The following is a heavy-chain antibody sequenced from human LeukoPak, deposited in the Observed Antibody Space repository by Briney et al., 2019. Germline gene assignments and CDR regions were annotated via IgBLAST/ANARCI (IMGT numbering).Heavy chain of an antibody. CDR3: AKAAAECSGGSCYLTYFDY. CDR2: LSGSGVNT. CDR1: GFPFSRYA. Sequence: GTSLRLSCAASGFPFSRYAVHWVRQAPGKGLEWVSTLSGSGVNTFYADSVKGRFTISRDNSKNTLYLQMNSLRAEDTAVYYCAKAAAECSGGSCYLTYFDYWGQGTLVTVSS. V-gene: IGHV3-23*01. D-gene: IGHD2-15*01. J-gene: IGHJ4*02.